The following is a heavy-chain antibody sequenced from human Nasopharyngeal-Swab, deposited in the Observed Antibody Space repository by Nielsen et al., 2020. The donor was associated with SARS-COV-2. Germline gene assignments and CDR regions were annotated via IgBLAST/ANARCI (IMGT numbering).Heavy chain of an antibody. D-gene: IGHD2/OR15-2a*01. J-gene: IGHJ4*02. CDR3: ARTEYRSGTNFDY. CDR1: GYFFNTYW. Sequence: KVSCKASGYFFNTYWIGWVRQMPGKGLEWMGIIFPDDSDTRYSPSFQGQVTISVDASTTTAYLQWSSLKASDTAMYYCARTEYRSGTNFDYWGQGTLVTVSS. V-gene: IGHV5-51*01. CDR2: IFPDDSDT.